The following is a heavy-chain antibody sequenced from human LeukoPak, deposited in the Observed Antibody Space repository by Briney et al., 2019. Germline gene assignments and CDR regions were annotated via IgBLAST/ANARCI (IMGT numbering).Heavy chain of an antibody. Sequence: GGSLRLSCAASGFTFSSYAMHWVRQAPGKGLEWVAVISYDGSSKYYADSVKGRFTISRDNSKNTLYLQMSSLRAEDTAVYYCARGTAGYGSSSYYYYGMDVWGQGTTVTVSS. D-gene: IGHD3-10*01. CDR2: ISYDGSSK. CDR1: GFTFSSYA. CDR3: ARGTAGYGSSSYYYYGMDV. V-gene: IGHV3-30*04. J-gene: IGHJ6*02.